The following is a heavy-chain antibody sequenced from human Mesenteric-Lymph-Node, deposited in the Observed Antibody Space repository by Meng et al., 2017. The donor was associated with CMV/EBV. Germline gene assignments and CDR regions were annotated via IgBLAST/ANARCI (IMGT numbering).Heavy chain of an antibody. CDR1: GFTFSTYG. D-gene: IGHD3/OR15-3a*01. Sequence: GESLKISCVASGFTFSTYGMHWVRQAPHKGLEWVAFIHPTHPDGTVKYCADSVKGRLTTSRDSSRKPLFLEMSSLRADDTAMYYCAKDLNWAAYDWGQGTLVTVSS. V-gene: IGHV3-30*02. CDR3: AKDLNWAAYD. CDR2: IHPTHPDGTVK. J-gene: IGHJ4*02.